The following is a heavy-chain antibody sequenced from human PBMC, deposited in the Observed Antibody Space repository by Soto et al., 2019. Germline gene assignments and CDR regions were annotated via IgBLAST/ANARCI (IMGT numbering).Heavy chain of an antibody. J-gene: IGHJ6*02. V-gene: IGHV3-33*01. Sequence: GGSLRLSCAASGFTFSSYGMHWVRQAPGRGLEWVAVIWYDGSNKYYADSVKGRFTISRDNSKNTLYLQMNSLRAEDTAVYYCARDPYCTNGVCYHYYGMDVWSQGTTVTVSS. D-gene: IGHD2-8*01. CDR1: GFTFSSYG. CDR3: ARDPYCTNGVCYHYYGMDV. CDR2: IWYDGSNK.